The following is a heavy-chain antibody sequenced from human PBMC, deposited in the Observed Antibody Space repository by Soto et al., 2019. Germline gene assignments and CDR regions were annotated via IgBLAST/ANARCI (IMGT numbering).Heavy chain of an antibody. V-gene: IGHV4-30-4*01. D-gene: IGHD2-2*01. J-gene: IGHJ4*02. CDR1: GGSISSGDYY. Sequence: SETLSLTCTVSGGSISSGDYYWSWIRQPPGKGLEWIGYIYYSGSTYYNPSLKSRVTISVDTSKNQFSLKLSSVTAADTAVYYCARATGARYFDYWGQGTLVSVSS. CDR2: IYYSGST. CDR3: ARATGARYFDY.